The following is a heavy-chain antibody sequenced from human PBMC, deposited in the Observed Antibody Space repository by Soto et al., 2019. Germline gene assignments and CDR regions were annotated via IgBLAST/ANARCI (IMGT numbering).Heavy chain of an antibody. Sequence: SETLSLTCTVSGGSISDYYWSWIRQPAGKGLEWIGRIYTSGSTNYNPSLKSRVTMSVDTSKNQSSLKLRSVTAADTAVYYCAREAIFLVAATEIQNWFDPWGQGTLVTVSS. CDR1: GGSISDYY. CDR2: IYTSGST. J-gene: IGHJ5*02. D-gene: IGHD1-26*01. CDR3: AREAIFLVAATEIQNWFDP. V-gene: IGHV4-4*07.